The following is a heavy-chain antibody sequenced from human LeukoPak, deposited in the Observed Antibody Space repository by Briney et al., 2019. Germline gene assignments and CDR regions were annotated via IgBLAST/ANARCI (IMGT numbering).Heavy chain of an antibody. CDR1: GFTFNRYT. V-gene: IGHV3-30-3*01. J-gene: IGHJ4*02. Sequence: PGRSLRLSCAASGFTFNRYTMHWVRQAPGKGLEWVALISYDGNNKYYADSVKGRFTISRDNSKNTLYLQMNSLRAEDTAVYYCARDRKVVVVIATLDYWGQGALVTVSS. CDR2: ISYDGNNK. CDR3: ARDRKVVVVIATLDY. D-gene: IGHD2-15*01.